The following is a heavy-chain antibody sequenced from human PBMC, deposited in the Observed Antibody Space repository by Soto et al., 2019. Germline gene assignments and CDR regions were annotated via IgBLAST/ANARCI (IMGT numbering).Heavy chain of an antibody. CDR1: GFTFSDYY. CDR2: ISNSGSTI. D-gene: IGHD2-15*01. V-gene: IGHV3-11*04. Sequence: PGGSLRLSCAASGFTFSDYYMSWIRQAPGKGLEWVSYISNSGSTIYYADSVKGRFTISRDNSKNTLYLQMSSLRAEDTAVYYCAGGQYYFDYCGQGTVVTVSS. CDR3: AGGQYYFDY. J-gene: IGHJ4*02.